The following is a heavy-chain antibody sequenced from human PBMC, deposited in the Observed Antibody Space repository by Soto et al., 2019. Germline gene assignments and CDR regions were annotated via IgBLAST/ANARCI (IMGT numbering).Heavy chain of an antibody. J-gene: IGHJ5*02. Sequence: PWETLSLTCSVSGASIGCGDDYWTWIRQSPGKRLEWIAYIPDPGTTFHNPSRRSRLTIALDTSINHHSLKLMPVTAADTAVYYCPTDQPPVFDPCRQGIRLTFAS. D-gene: IGHD2-2*01. CDR2: IPDPGTT. CDR3: PTDQPPVFDP. CDR1: GASIGCGDDY. V-gene: IGHV4-30-4*02.